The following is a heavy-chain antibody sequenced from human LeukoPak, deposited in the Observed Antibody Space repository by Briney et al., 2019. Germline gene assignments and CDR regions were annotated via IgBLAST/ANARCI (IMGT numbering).Heavy chain of an antibody. CDR3: AGSGSKGYTTAFDI. CDR1: GFTVSSNY. J-gene: IGHJ3*02. Sequence: GGSLRLSCAAPGFTVSSNYMSWVRQAPGKGLEWVSVIYSGGSTYYADSVKGRFTISRDNSKNTLYLQMNGLRAEDTAVYYCAGSGSKGYTTAFDIWGQGTMVTVSS. D-gene: IGHD2-2*02. V-gene: IGHV3-66*01. CDR2: IYSGGST.